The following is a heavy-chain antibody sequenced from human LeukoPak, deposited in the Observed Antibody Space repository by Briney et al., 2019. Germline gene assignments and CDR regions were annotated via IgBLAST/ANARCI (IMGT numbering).Heavy chain of an antibody. Sequence: ASVKVSCKASGYTFTGYYMHWVRQAPGQGLEWMGWINPNSGGTNYAQKFQGRVTMTRDTSISTAYMELSRLRSDDTAVYYCARQLKPIAAAVLAVNIGYWGQGTLVTVSS. J-gene: IGHJ4*02. V-gene: IGHV1-2*02. CDR3: ARQLKPIAAAVLAVNIGY. CDR2: INPNSGGT. CDR1: GYTFTGYY. D-gene: IGHD6-13*01.